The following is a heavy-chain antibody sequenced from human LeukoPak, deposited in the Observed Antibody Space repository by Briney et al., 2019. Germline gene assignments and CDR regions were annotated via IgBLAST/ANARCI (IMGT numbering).Heavy chain of an antibody. D-gene: IGHD2-21*02. CDR1: GGSIGSNY. Sequence: SETLSLTCTVSGGSIGSNYWTWIRQPPGKGLEYIGYIYYTGGTNYNPSLKSRVTISVDTSKNQFSLQLSSVTAADTAVYYCAKLTYFGGDFLPSWYLGLWGPGPLGNCSS. CDR2: IYYTGGT. CDR3: AKLTYFGGDFLPSWYLGL. V-gene: IGHV4-59*08. J-gene: IGHJ2*01.